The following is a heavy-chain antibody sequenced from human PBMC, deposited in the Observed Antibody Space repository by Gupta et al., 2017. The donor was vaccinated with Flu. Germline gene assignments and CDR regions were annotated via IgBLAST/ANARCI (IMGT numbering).Heavy chain of an antibody. D-gene: IGHD4-17*01. CDR1: GFTFSSYA. J-gene: IGHJ4*02. Sequence: EVQLLASGGGLVQPGGSLRLSCAASGFTFSSYALSWVRQAPGKGLEWVTAISGSAGSTYYADSVKGRFTISRDNSKGTLYLQVNSLRAEDTALYYCAKHTVTNYFDSWGQGTLVTVSS. CDR2: ISGSAGST. V-gene: IGHV3-23*01. CDR3: AKHTVTNYFDS.